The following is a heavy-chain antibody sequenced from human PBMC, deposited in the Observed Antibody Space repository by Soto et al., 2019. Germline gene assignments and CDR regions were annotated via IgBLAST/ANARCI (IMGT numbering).Heavy chain of an antibody. D-gene: IGHD2-15*01. V-gene: IGHV3-13*05. CDR1: AFTLSAYD. Sequence: GGPLRLSCAASAFTLSAYDMHWVRQPNGKGLEWVSALGAADDPYYLGSVKGRFTISRENAKNSLYLQMNNLRAGDTAVYYCARAYSGRLPRRADYYYAMDVWGQGTTVTVSS. J-gene: IGHJ6*02. CDR3: ARAYSGRLPRRADYYYAMDV. CDR2: LGAADDP.